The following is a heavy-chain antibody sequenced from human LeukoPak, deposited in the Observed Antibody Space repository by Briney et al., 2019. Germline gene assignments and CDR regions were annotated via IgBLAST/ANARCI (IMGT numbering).Heavy chain of an antibody. CDR2: MNPNSGNT. CDR1: GYTFTGYY. D-gene: IGHD2-2*01. Sequence: GASVKVSCKASGYTFTGYYMHWVRQATGQGLEWMGWMNPNSGNTGYAQKFQGRVTMTRNTSISTAYMELSSLRSEDTAVYYCAIYCSSTSCPNNWFDPWGQGTLVTVSS. V-gene: IGHV1-8*02. CDR3: AIYCSSTSCPNNWFDP. J-gene: IGHJ5*02.